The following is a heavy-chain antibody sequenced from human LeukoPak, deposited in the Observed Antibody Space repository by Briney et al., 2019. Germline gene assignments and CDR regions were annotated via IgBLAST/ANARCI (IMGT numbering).Heavy chain of an antibody. V-gene: IGHV3-23*01. D-gene: IGHD3-22*01. Sequence: GGSLRLSCAASGFTFSSYAMSWVRQAPGKGLEWVSAISGSGGSTYYADSVKGRFTISRDNSKNTLYLQMNSLRAEDTAVYYCAKGDDSSGYPTIFDYWGQGTLVTVSS. J-gene: IGHJ4*02. CDR2: ISGSGGST. CDR1: GFTFSSYA. CDR3: AKGDDSSGYPTIFDY.